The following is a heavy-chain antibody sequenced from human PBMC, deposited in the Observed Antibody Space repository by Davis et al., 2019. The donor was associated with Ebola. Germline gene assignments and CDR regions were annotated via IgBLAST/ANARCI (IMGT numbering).Heavy chain of an antibody. D-gene: IGHD1-7*01. J-gene: IGHJ4*02. CDR1: GFTFSDYY. CDR3: ARQATYNWNSVFDY. Sequence: MPGGSLRLSCAASGFTFSDYYMSWIRQPPGKWLEWFGEINHSGSTNYNPSLKSRVTISVDTSKNQFSLKLSSVTAADTAVYYCARQATYNWNSVFDYWGQGTLVTVSS. V-gene: IGHV4-34*01. CDR2: INHSGST.